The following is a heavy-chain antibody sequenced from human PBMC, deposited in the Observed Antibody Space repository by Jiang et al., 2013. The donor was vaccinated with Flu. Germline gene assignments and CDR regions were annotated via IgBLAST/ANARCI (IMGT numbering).Heavy chain of an antibody. CDR1: GFTFNTYA. CDR2: ISGSGATTT. V-gene: IGHV3-23*04. D-gene: IGHD3-10*01. J-gene: IGHJ4*02. Sequence: VQLVESGGGLVQPGGSLRLSCEASGFTFNTYAMSWVRQAPGKGLEWVSTISGSGATTTYYADSVKGRFTISRDNFKNTVYLQMNSLKADDTAVYYCSKGAKWYGELSHDYWGQGTLVTVSS. CDR3: SKGAKWYGELSHDY.